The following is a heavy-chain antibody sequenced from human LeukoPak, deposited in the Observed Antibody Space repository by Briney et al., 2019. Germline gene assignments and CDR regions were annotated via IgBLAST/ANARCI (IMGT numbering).Heavy chain of an antibody. CDR3: AACTTGSYYYFDS. V-gene: IGHV3-30*03. Sequence: SCKASGFTFSNYGMHWVRQAPGKGLEWVAVISYDGSNKYYADSVKGRFIISRDNSKNTLYLQMISLRADDTAVYFCAACTTGSYYYFDSWGQGALVTVSS. J-gene: IGHJ4*02. CDR1: GFTFSNYG. CDR2: ISYDGSNK. D-gene: IGHD1-26*01.